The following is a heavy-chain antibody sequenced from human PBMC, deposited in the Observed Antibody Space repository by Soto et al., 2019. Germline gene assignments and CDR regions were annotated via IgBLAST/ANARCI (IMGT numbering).Heavy chain of an antibody. J-gene: IGHJ6*02. CDR1: GFTFRNYA. Sequence: QVQLVESGGGVVQPGRSLRLSCAGSGFTFRNYAMHWVRQAPGKGLECVAVISYDGGNKFYRDYVKGRFTISRDNSNNTQYLQINSLRFEATAVYYCARGDRGDIAVVRGFRRVEYGVDVWCQATKVTVSS. CDR3: ARGDRGDIAVVRGFRRVEYGVDV. V-gene: IGHV3-30-3*01. CDR2: ISYDGGNK. D-gene: IGHD2-15*01.